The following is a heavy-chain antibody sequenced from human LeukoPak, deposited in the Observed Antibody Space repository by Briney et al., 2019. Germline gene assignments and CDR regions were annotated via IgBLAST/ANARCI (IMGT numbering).Heavy chain of an antibody. CDR3: AKDHQHYYDSSGYYYMDY. CDR2: ISYDGSNK. V-gene: IGHV3-30*18. J-gene: IGHJ4*02. CDR1: GFTFSTYG. D-gene: IGHD3-22*01. Sequence: GRSLRLSCAASGFTFSTYGMHWVRQAPGKGLEWVAVISYDGSNKYYADSVKGRLTISRDNSKNTLYLQMNSLRAEDTAVYYCAKDHQHYYDSSGYYYMDYWGQGTLSPSPQ.